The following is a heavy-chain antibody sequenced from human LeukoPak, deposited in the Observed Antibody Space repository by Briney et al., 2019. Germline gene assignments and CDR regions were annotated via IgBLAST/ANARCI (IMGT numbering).Heavy chain of an antibody. CDR1: GFTFSSYS. D-gene: IGHD5-18*01. Sequence: GGSLRLSCAASGFTFSSYSMNWVRQAPGKGLEWVSSISSSSSYIYYADSVKGRFTISRDNAKNSLYLQMNSLRAEDTAVYYCAREYDGGYGYGPGYYYYYYGMDVWGQGTTVTVS. CDR2: ISSSSSYI. J-gene: IGHJ6*02. CDR3: AREYDGGYGYGPGYYYYYYGMDV. V-gene: IGHV3-21*01.